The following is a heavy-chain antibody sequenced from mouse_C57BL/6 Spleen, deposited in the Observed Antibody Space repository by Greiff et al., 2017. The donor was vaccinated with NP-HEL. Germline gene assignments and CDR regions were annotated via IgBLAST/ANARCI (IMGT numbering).Heavy chain of an antibody. Sequence: DVKLVESGGGLVKPGGSLKLSCAASGFTFSDYGMHWVRQAPEKGLEWVAYISSGSSTIYYADTVKGRFTISRDNAKNTLFLQMTSLRSEDTAMYYCARGGDGHPGNFDYWGQGTTLTVSS. CDR1: GFTFSDYG. CDR2: ISSGSSTI. D-gene: IGHD2-3*01. CDR3: ARGGDGHPGNFDY. J-gene: IGHJ2*01. V-gene: IGHV5-17*01.